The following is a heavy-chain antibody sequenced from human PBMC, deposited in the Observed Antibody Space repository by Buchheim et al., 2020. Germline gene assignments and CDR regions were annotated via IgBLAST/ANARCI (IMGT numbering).Heavy chain of an antibody. J-gene: IGHJ6*02. Sequence: EVQLVESGGGLVQPGRSLRLSCTASGFTFGDYAMSWFRQAPGKGLEWVGFIRSKAYGGTTEYAASVEGRFTISRDDSKSIAYLQMNSLKTEDTAVYYCTYDFWSGYYYYYGMDVWGQGTT. CDR1: GFTFGDYA. CDR2: IRSKAYGGTT. CDR3: TYDFWSGYYYYYGMDV. V-gene: IGHV3-49*03. D-gene: IGHD3-3*01.